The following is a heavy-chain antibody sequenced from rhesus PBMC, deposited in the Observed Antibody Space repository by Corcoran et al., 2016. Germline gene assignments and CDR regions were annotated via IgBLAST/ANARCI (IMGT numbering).Heavy chain of an antibody. V-gene: IGHV4-165*01. J-gene: IGHJ4*01. CDR2: ISGSSGST. CDR3: ARAKWELVFDY. D-gene: IGHD1-44*01. CDR1: GGSFSGYY. Sequence: QVQLQESGPGLVKPSETLSLTCAVSGGSFSGYYWGLLRQPPGKGLEWIGYISGSSGSTDYNPSLKSRVTISTDTSKNQFSLKLSSVTAADTAVYYCARAKWELVFDYWGQGVLVTVSS.